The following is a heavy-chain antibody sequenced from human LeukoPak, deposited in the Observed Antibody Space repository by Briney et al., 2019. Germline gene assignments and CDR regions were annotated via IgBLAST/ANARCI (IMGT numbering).Heavy chain of an antibody. CDR3: ASDFGSGSFFAY. Sequence: GGSLRLSCAASGFTFSTHWMSWVRQIPGKGREWVANIKQDGSEKHYVDSVRGRFTISRDNAESSLYLQMNRLRAEDTAVHYCASDFGSGSFFAYWGQGTLVTVSS. D-gene: IGHD3-10*01. CDR2: IKQDGSEK. V-gene: IGHV3-7*03. J-gene: IGHJ4*02. CDR1: GFTFSTHW.